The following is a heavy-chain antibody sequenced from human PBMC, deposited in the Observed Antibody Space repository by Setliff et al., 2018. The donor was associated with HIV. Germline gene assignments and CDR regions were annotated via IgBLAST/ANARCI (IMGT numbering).Heavy chain of an antibody. CDR3: ARRLQFLEFLHGVGGLDV. V-gene: IGHV4-38-2*01. CDR2: THHSGST. D-gene: IGHD3-3*01. CDR1: GYSVSSGFH. Sequence: SETLSLTCAVSGYSVSSGFHWAWIRQSPGTGLAWIGSTHHSGSTYYNPSLKSRVTISVDTSKNQFSLKLSSATAADTAVYYCARRLQFLEFLHGVGGLDVWGQGTTVTVSS. J-gene: IGHJ6*02.